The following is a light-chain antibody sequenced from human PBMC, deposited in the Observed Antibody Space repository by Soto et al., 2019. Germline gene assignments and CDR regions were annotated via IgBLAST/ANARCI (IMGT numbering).Light chain of an antibody. CDR3: LQHNSYPPT. Sequence: DIQMTQSPSSLSASVGDRVTITCRASQGIGSALGWYQQKPRKAPKRLIYAASSLQSGVPSRFRGSGSGTEFTLTISRLQPEDFATYYCLQHNSYPPTFGGGTKVEIK. V-gene: IGKV1-17*01. CDR1: QGIGSA. J-gene: IGKJ4*01. CDR2: AAS.